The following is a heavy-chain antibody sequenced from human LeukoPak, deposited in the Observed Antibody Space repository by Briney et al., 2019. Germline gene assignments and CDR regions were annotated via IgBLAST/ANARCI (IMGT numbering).Heavy chain of an antibody. CDR2: ISYTGST. CDR1: GGSITSYY. CDR3: ARKDGDG. Sequence: SETLSLTCTVSGGSITSYYWSWIRQSPGKGLEWIGYISYTGSTNYNPSLRGRVTISLDTSKNQVSLKLSSVTAADTAMYYCARKDGDGWGQGTLVTVSS. V-gene: IGHV4-59*01. J-gene: IGHJ4*02. D-gene: IGHD5-24*01.